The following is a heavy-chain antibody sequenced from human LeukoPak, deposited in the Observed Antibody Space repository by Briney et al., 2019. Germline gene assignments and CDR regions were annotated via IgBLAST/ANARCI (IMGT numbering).Heavy chain of an antibody. CDR1: GFTFSTYT. CDR2: ISSSSSYI. CDR3: ARDALAAGYRLEWYYFDY. Sequence: PGGSLRLSCAASGFTFSTYTMNWVRQAPGKGLEWVSSISSSSSYIYYADSVKGRFTIPRDNAKNSLYLQMNSLRAEDTAVYYCARDALAAGYRLEWYYFDYWGQGTLVTVSS. V-gene: IGHV3-21*01. D-gene: IGHD2-2*01. J-gene: IGHJ4*02.